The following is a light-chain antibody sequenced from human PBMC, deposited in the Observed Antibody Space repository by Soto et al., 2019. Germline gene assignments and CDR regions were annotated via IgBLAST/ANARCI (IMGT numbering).Light chain of an antibody. CDR2: GNS. Sequence: QSLLTQTPSVSGAPGQRVTISCTGSISNIGAGYDVHWYQQLPGTAPKLLIYGNSNRPSGVPDRFSGSKSGTSASLAITGLQAEDEAGYYCKSYDSSLSGYVFGTGTKVTVL. V-gene: IGLV1-40*01. CDR1: ISNIGAGYD. CDR3: KSYDSSLSGYV. J-gene: IGLJ1*01.